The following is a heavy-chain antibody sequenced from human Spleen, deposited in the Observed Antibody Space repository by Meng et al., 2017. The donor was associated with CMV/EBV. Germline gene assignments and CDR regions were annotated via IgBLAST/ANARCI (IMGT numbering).Heavy chain of an antibody. J-gene: IGHJ5*02. CDR2: IYPGDSDT. Sequence: GESLKISCKGSGYSFTSYWIAWVHQMPGKGLEWMGIIYPGDSDTTYSPSFQGQVTISADKSISTTYLQWSSLKASDTAMYYCARQLDTRTWDNWFDPWGQGTLVTVSS. D-gene: IGHD2-2*01. CDR1: GYSFTSYW. CDR3: ARQLDTRTWDNWFDP. V-gene: IGHV5-51*07.